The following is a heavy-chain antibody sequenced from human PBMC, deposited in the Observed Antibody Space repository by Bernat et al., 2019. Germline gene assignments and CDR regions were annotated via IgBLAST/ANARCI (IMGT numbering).Heavy chain of an antibody. J-gene: IGHJ4*02. CDR3: AKDKALRFLEWLSDY. V-gene: IGHV3-30*18. Sequence: QVQLVESGGGVVQPGRSLRLSCAASGFTFSSYGMHWVRQAPGKGLEWVAVISYDGSNKYYADSVKGRFTISRDNSKNTLYLQMNSLRAEDTAVYYCAKDKALRFLEWLSDYWGQGTLLTVSS. CDR1: GFTFSSYG. D-gene: IGHD3-3*01. CDR2: ISYDGSNK.